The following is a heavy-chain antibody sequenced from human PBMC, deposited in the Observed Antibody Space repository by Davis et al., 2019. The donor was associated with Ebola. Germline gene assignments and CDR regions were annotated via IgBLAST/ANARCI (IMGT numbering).Heavy chain of an antibody. CDR1: GFTFGNYG. V-gene: IGHV3-30*02. CDR2: IRNDGSNK. Sequence: PGGSLRLSCGASGFTFGNYGMHWVRQAPGKGLDWLAFIRNDGSNKYYAESVEGRFTISRDNSKKTVYLQMNSLRAEDTAVYYCAKEGGGYYDILTGPYYFDYWGQGTLVTVSS. J-gene: IGHJ4*02. CDR3: AKEGGGYYDILTGPYYFDY. D-gene: IGHD3-9*01.